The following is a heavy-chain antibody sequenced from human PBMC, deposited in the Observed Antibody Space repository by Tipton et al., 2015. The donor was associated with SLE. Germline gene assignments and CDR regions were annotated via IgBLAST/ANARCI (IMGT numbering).Heavy chain of an antibody. CDR2: IYYSGST. CDR1: GGSISGTSHY. Sequence: TLSLTCSVSGGSISGTSHYWGWIRQSPGKGLEWLGSIYYSGSTYYDPSLKSRVTISVDTSKNQFSLKLSFVTAADTAVYYCARLPDYFDHWGQGALVTVSS. CDR3: ARLPDYFDH. V-gene: IGHV4-39*07. J-gene: IGHJ4*02.